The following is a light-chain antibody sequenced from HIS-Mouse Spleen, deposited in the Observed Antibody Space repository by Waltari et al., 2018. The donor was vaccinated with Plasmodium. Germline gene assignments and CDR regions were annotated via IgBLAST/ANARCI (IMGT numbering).Light chain of an antibody. J-gene: IGKJ3*01. CDR3: QQSYSTPPFT. Sequence: DIQMTQSSSSMSASVGDRVTITCRASQSISSYLNWYQQKPGKATKLLIYAASSLQSGVPSRFSGSGSGTDFTLTISSLQPEDFATYYCQQSYSTPPFTFGPGTKVDIK. V-gene: IGKV1-39*01. CDR1: QSISSY. CDR2: AAS.